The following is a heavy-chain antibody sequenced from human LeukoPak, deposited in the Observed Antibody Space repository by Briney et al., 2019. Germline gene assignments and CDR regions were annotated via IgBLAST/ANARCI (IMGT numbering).Heavy chain of an antibody. J-gene: IGHJ6*02. CDR2: IYHNGTP. D-gene: IGHD2-2*02. CDR3: ATAPILRGEGGEHYKYGMDV. V-gene: IGHV4-4*02. Sequence: SETLSLTCAVSVGSINSGNWWSWVRQSPGKGLEWIGEIYHNGTPNYNPSLKSRVTISADTFKNHFSLKMTSVTAAETAVYYCATAPILRGEGGEHYKYGMDVWGQGTTVIVSS. CDR1: VGSINSGNW.